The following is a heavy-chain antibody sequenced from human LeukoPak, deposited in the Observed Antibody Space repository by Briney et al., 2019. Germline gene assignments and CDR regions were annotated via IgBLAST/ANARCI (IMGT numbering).Heavy chain of an antibody. CDR2: INHSGST. CDR1: GGSFSGYY. D-gene: IGHD5-18*01. CDR3: ARDLYSYGTIDI. Sequence: PSETLSLTCAVYGGSFSGYYWSWIRQPPGKGLEWIGEINHSGSTNYNPSLKSRVTISVDTSKNQFSLKLSSVTAAVTAVYYCARDLYSYGTIDIWGQGTMVTVSS. V-gene: IGHV4-34*01. J-gene: IGHJ3*02.